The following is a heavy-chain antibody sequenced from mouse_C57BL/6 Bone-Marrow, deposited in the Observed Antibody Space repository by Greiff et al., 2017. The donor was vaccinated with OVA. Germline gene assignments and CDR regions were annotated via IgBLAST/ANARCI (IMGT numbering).Heavy chain of an antibody. Sequence: VQLQQSGAELARPGASVKLSCKASGYTFTSYGISWVKQRTGQGLEWIGEIYPRSGNTYYNEKFKGKATLTADKSSSTAYMELRSLTSEDSAVYVCARSFITTALGEAMDYWGQGTSVTVSS. CDR2: IYPRSGNT. D-gene: IGHD1-1*01. CDR1: GYTFTSYG. V-gene: IGHV1-81*01. CDR3: ARSFITTALGEAMDY. J-gene: IGHJ4*01.